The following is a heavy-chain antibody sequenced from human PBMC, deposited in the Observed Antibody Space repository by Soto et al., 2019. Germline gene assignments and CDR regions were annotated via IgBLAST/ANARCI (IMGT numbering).Heavy chain of an antibody. V-gene: IGHV3-33*01. CDR1: GFTFISYG. D-gene: IGHD6-19*01. CDR3: ARDLQSPVAGTGSWFDP. CDR2: IWYDGSNK. J-gene: IGHJ5*02. Sequence: GGSLRLSCAASGFTFISYGRHWVRQAQGKGLEWVAVIWYDGSNKYYADSVKGRFTISRDNSKNTLYLQMNSLRAEDTAVYYCARDLQSPVAGTGSWFDPWGQGTLVTVSS.